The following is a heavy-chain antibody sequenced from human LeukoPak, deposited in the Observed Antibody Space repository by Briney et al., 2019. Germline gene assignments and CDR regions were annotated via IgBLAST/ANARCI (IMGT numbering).Heavy chain of an antibody. J-gene: IGHJ2*01. CDR3: ARGGIVVVTATPPKWYFDL. V-gene: IGHV1-69*04. CDR2: IIPILGIA. D-gene: IGHD2-21*02. CDR1: GGTFSSYA. Sequence: ASVKVSCKASGGTFSSYAISWVRQAPGQGLEWMGRIIPILGIANYAQKFQGRVTITADKSTSTAYMELSSLRSEDTAVYYCARGGIVVVTATPPKWYFDLWGRGTLVTVSS.